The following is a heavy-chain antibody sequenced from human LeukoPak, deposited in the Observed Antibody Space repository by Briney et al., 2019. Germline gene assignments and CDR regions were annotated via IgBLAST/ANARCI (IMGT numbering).Heavy chain of an antibody. CDR3: AAYQSLGF. D-gene: IGHD2-2*01. J-gene: IGHJ4*02. Sequence: GGSLRLSCAASGFNFNNYWMTWVRQAPGRGLEWVAKIKQDGSEKDYVDSVKGRFTISRDNAKNSLYLQMNSLQADDTAVYYCAAYQSLGFWGQGTLVTVSS. V-gene: IGHV3-7*01. CDR1: GFNFNNYW. CDR2: IKQDGSEK.